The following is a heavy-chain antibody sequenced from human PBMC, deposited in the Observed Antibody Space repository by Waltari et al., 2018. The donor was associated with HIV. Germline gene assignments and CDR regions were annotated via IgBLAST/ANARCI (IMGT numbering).Heavy chain of an antibody. D-gene: IGHD1-20*01. CDR1: GFSLSTRGVG. CDR3: AHRQGITGATVFDY. J-gene: IGHJ4*02. CDR2: IYWDDDK. V-gene: IGHV2-5*02. Sequence: QITLRESGPTLVKPTQTLTLTCTFSGFSLSTRGVGVGWIRQPPGKALEWLGLIYWDDDKRYNPSLNSRLTITKDTSKNQVVLTMTNMDPVDTATYYCAHRQGITGATVFDYWGQGTLVTVSS.